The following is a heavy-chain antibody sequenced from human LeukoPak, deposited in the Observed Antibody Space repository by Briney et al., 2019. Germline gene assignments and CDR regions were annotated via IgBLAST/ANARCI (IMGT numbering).Heavy chain of an antibody. V-gene: IGHV1-46*01. D-gene: IGHD6-19*01. CDR2: INPSGGST. Sequence: ASVTVSCRASGYTFTSYYMHWVRQAPGQGLEWMGIINPSGGSTSYAQKFQGRVTMTRDTSTSTVYMELSSLRSEDTAVYYCARGSAVAGTEDYWGQGTLVTVSS. J-gene: IGHJ4*02. CDR1: GYTFTSYY. CDR3: ARGSAVAGTEDY.